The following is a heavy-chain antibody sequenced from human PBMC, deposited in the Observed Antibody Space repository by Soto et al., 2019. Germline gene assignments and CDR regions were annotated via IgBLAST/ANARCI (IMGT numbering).Heavy chain of an antibody. CDR1: GYTFTSYG. Sequence: QVQLVQSGAEVKKPGASVKVSCKTSGYTFTSYGISWVRQAPGQGLEWMAWISAYNGNTKYAQNLQGRVTMTTDTSTSTAYMELRSLRSDDTALYYCARACSSSCLLGMDVWGQGTTVTVS. D-gene: IGHD2-2*01. CDR3: ARACSSSCLLGMDV. J-gene: IGHJ6*02. V-gene: IGHV1-18*01. CDR2: ISAYNGNT.